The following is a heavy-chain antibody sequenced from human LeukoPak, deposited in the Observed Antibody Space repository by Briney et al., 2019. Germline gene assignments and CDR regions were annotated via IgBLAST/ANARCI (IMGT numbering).Heavy chain of an antibody. J-gene: IGHJ4*02. CDR2: ITGDGGGT. CDR3: AKDRYSYAFEYSDS. Sequence: GGSLRLSCAASGFTFRNYVMSWVRQTPEKGLEWVSAITGDGGGTNHADSVKGRFTIFRDNSKNTLSLQVSSLRTEDTAVYYCAKDRYSYAFEYSDSWGQGTLVTVSS. CDR1: GFTFRNYV. V-gene: IGHV3-23*01. D-gene: IGHD5-18*01.